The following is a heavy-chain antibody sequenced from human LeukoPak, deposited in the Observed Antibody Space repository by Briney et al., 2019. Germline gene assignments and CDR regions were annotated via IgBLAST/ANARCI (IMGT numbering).Heavy chain of an antibody. CDR3: ARDPLVEAAAGVAFDI. Sequence: GGSLRLSCAASGFTFSIYTLNWVRQAPGKGLEWVSSISSSSYIYYADSVKGRFTISRDNAKNSLYLQMNSLRAEDTAVYYCARDPLVEAAAGVAFDIWGQGTMVTVSS. CDR2: ISSSSYI. V-gene: IGHV3-21*01. CDR1: GFTFSIYT. D-gene: IGHD6-13*01. J-gene: IGHJ3*02.